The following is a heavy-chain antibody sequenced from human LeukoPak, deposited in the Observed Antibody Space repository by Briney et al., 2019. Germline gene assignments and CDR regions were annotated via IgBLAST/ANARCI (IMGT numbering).Heavy chain of an antibody. CDR2: VYSGGST. CDR1: GFTVSTIY. V-gene: IGHV3-66*01. J-gene: IGHJ4*02. Sequence: PGGSLRLSCAASGFTVSTIYMSWVRQAPGKGLEWVSVVYSGGSTYYADSVKGRFTISRDNSKNTLYLQMSSLRAEDTAVYYCVKGTYTAAHWGQGTLVTVSS. D-gene: IGHD1-14*01. CDR3: VKGTYTAAH.